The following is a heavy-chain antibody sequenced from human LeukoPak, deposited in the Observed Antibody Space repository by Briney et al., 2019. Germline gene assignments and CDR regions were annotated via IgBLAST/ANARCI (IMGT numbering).Heavy chain of an antibody. V-gene: IGHV3-48*01. D-gene: IGHD3-3*01. Sequence: GGSLRLSCAASGFTFSSYSMNWVRQAPGKGLEWVAYIRSSSSTIYYADSVKGRFTISTDNANNSVHLQMNSLRAEDTAVYYCARSLRNAFDTWGQGTMVTVSS. J-gene: IGHJ3*02. CDR2: IRSSSSTI. CDR3: ARSLRNAFDT. CDR1: GFTFSSYS.